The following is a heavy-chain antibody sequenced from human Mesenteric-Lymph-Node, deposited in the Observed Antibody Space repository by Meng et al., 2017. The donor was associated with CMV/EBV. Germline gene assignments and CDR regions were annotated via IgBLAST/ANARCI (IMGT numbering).Heavy chain of an antibody. J-gene: IGHJ3*02. V-gene: IGHV3-53*05. D-gene: IGHD6-19*01. CDR3: ARDHRLSQQWLGLFDI. CDR2: IYSGGNT. Sequence: GGSLRLSCAASGFTVRSNYMSWVRQAPGKGLEWVSVIYSGGNTYYADSVKGRFIISRDNSKNTLYLQMSSLRAEDTAVYYCARDHRLSQQWLGLFDIWGQGTMVTVSS. CDR1: GFTVRSNY.